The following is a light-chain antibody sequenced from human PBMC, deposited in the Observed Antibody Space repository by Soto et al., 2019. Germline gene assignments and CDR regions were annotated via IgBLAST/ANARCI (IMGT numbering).Light chain of an antibody. Sequence: DIVLTQSAATLSLSPGDRATLSYRASQSVSRDFAWYQQKPGQAPRLLIYDASNRATGIPARFSGSGSGTDFTLTINSLQPEDFAVYYCQHRHNFGPGTKVDFK. CDR2: DAS. V-gene: IGKV3-11*01. CDR3: QHRHN. J-gene: IGKJ3*01. CDR1: QSVSRD.